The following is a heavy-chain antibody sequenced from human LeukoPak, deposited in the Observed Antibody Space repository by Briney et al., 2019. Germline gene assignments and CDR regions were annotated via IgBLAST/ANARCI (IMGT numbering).Heavy chain of an antibody. D-gene: IGHD4-23*01. CDR3: ARRPYGGLYYFDY. J-gene: IGHJ4*02. CDR1: GGSISSSNW. V-gene: IGHV4-4*02. CDR2: IYHSGST. Sequence: SGTLSLTCAVSGGSISSSNWWSWVRQPPGKGLEWIGEIYHSGSTNYNPSLKSRVTISVDKSKNQFSLKLSSVTAADTAVYYCARRPYGGLYYFDYWGQGTLVTVSS.